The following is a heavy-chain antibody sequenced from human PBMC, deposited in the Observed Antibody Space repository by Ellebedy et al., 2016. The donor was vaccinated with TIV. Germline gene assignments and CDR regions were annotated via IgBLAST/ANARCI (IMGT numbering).Heavy chain of an antibody. J-gene: IGHJ4*02. Sequence: PGGSLRLSCAASGFSFSGYAMSWVRQAPGKGLEWVSSISKSGSSTYYADSEKGRFTISRDNSKNTVNLQMNSLRAEDTAVYYCAKLAGVHSWYFDYWGQGTLVTVSS. D-gene: IGHD2-8*02. CDR3: AKLAGVHSWYFDY. V-gene: IGHV3-23*01. CDR1: GFSFSGYA. CDR2: ISKSGSST.